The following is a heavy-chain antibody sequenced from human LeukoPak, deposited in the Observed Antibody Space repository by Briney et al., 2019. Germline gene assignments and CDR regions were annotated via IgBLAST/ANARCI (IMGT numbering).Heavy chain of an antibody. CDR3: AKDPSHGGNSGPPSETWIDP. CDR2: ISYDGSSR. Sequence: GRSLRLSCVASGFTFSGYAMHWVRQAPGKGLEWVAFISYDGSSRSYVDSVKGRFTISRDNSNNTLSLQMNSLRAEDTAVYYCAKDPSHGGNSGPPSETWIDPWGQGTLVIVSS. J-gene: IGHJ5*02. D-gene: IGHD4-23*01. CDR1: GFTFSGYA. V-gene: IGHV3-30*18.